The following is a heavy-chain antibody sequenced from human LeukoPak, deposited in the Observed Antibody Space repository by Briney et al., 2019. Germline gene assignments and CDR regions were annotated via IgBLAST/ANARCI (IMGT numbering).Heavy chain of an antibody. D-gene: IGHD1-26*01. J-gene: IGHJ4*02. CDR3: AGPSGSYDY. Sequence: PSETLSLTCAVSGGSISGGKDFWGWIRQPPGKGLEWIGYIYYSGSTNYNPSLKSRVTISVDTSKNQFSLKLSSVTAADTAVYYCAGPSGSYDYWGQGTLVTVSS. V-gene: IGHV4-61*01. CDR2: IYYSGST. CDR1: GGSISGGKDF.